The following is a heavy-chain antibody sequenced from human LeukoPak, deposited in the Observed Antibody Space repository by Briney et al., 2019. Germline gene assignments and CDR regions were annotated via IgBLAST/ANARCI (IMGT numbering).Heavy chain of an antibody. CDR1: GYAFTNYD. D-gene: IGHD1-26*01. V-gene: IGHV1-8*01. J-gene: IGHJ4*02. Sequence: ASVKVSCKASGYAFTNYDINWVRQAIGQGLEWMGWMNPKSGYTGYAQKFQGRVTMTRDTSISTAYMELGSLRSEDTAVYYGARVTGSIDYWGQGTLVTVSS. CDR3: ARVTGSIDY. CDR2: MNPKSGYT.